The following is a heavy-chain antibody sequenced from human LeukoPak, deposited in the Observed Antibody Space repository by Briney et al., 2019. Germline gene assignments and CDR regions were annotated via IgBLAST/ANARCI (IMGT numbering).Heavy chain of an antibody. CDR1: GFTFSDYY. V-gene: IGHV3-11*03. Sequence: GGSLRLSCAASGFTFSDYYMGWIRQAPGKGLEWVSYTSGSSTNTNYADSVKGRFTISRDNAKNSLNLQMNSLRAEDTAVYHCARSSGYAFDIWGQGTMVTVS. CDR3: ARSSGYAFDI. CDR2: TSGSSTNT. D-gene: IGHD3-10*01. J-gene: IGHJ3*02.